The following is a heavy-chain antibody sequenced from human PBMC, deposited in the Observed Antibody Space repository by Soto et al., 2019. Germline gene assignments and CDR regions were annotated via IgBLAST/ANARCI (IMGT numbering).Heavy chain of an antibody. V-gene: IGHV4-4*02. D-gene: IGHD2-21*01. CDR1: SGSISSSNW. CDR2: IYHSGST. J-gene: IGHJ4*02. Sequence: QVQLQESGPGLVKPSGTLSLTCAVSSGSISSSNWWSWVRQPPGKGLEWIGEIYHSGSTNYNPSLKRRVTISVDKSKNQFSLKLSSVTAADTAVYYCASYCGGDCYSGDYFDYWGQGTLVTVSS. CDR3: ASYCGGDCYSGDYFDY.